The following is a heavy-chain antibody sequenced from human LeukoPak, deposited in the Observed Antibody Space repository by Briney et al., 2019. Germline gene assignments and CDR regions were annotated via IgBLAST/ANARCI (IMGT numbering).Heavy chain of an antibody. CDR1: GFTFSSYD. Sequence: GGSLRLSCAASGFTFSSYDMHWVRQAPGKGLEWVAVISYDRSNKYYADSLKGRFTISRDNSKNSLYLQMNSLRAEDTAVYYCAGSDTTGYTPREWDYWYFDLWGRGTLVTVSS. CDR2: ISYDRSNK. CDR3: AGSDTTGYTPREWDYWYFDL. J-gene: IGHJ2*01. V-gene: IGHV3-30*03. D-gene: IGHD1-1*01.